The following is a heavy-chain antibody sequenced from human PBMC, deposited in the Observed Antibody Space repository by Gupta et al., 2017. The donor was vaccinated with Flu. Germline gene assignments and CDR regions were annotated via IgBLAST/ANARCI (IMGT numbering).Heavy chain of an antibody. CDR1: GFTFTDYF. CDR2: ISSTGANA. D-gene: IGHD3-16*01. V-gene: IGHV3-11*01. CDR3: ARDRRDLGGGYDYYYMDV. J-gene: IGHJ6*03. Sequence: AQMVESGGGLVEPGGSLRLSCVGSGFTFTDYFVSWVRQAPGKGLEWVSYISSTGANAYYAESVKVRFTVSRDNAKKSVFLQMGSLRAEDTATYYCARDRRDLGGGYDYYYMDVWGKGATVTVSS.